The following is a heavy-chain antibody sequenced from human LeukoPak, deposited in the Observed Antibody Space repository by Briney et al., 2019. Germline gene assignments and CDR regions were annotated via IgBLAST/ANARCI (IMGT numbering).Heavy chain of an antibody. Sequence: SETLSLTCTVSGGSISSSSYYWGWIRQPPGKGLEWIGNIYYSGSTYYKPSLKSRVTTSVDTSKNQFSLKLSAVTAADTAVYYCASVRRGFGESSKYYSYYYMDVWGNGTTVAISS. CDR2: IYYSGST. CDR1: GGSISSSSYY. CDR3: ASVRRGFGESSKYYSYYYMDV. J-gene: IGHJ6*03. D-gene: IGHD3-10*01. V-gene: IGHV4-39*01.